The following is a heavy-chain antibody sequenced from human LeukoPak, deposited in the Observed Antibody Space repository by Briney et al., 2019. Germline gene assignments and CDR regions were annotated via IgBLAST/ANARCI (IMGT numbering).Heavy chain of an antibody. CDR2: ITIDSRYM. J-gene: IGHJ6*03. CDR1: GFTFSSYN. CDR3: ARDNRARGGYYYYSMDV. Sequence: GGSLRLSCAASGFTFSSYNMNWVRQAPGKGLEWVSSITIDSRYMYYADSVKGRFTISRDNAKNSLYLQMNSLRAEDTAVYYCARDNRARGGYYYYSMDVWGKGTTVTISS. V-gene: IGHV3-21*01.